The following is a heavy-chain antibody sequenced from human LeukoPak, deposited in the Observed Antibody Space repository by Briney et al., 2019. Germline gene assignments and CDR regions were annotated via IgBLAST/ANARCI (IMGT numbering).Heavy chain of an antibody. CDR3: ARVRVGYNYGSDY. Sequence: PGGSLRLSCAASGFTFSSYAMHWVRQAPGKGLEWLSYISSDSGTIYYADSVKGRFTISRDNAKISLYLQMNSLRAEDTAVYYCARVRVGYNYGSDYWGQGTLVTVSS. V-gene: IGHV3-48*01. CDR2: ISSDSGTI. D-gene: IGHD5-18*01. CDR1: GFTFSSYA. J-gene: IGHJ4*02.